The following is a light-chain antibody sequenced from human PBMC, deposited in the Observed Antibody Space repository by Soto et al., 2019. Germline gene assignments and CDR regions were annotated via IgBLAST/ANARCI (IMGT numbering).Light chain of an antibody. CDR1: QSLNSY. CDR2: DAS. J-gene: IGKJ4*01. Sequence: EIVLTRSPATLSLSPGERATLSCRASQSLNSYLAWFQQKPGQAPRLLIYDASNRATGIPARFSGSGSGTDFTLTISSLEPADFAVYYCQQRRDWPLTFGGGTKVEIK. CDR3: QQRRDWPLT. V-gene: IGKV3-11*01.